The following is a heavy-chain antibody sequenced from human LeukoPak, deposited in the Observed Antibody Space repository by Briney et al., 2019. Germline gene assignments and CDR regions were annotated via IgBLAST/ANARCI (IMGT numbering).Heavy chain of an antibody. D-gene: IGHD6-19*01. V-gene: IGHV4-59*01. Sequence: SETLSLTCTVSGGSINSYYWSWIRQPPGKGLEWIGYIYYSGYTNYNPSLKSRVTISVDTSKNQFSLKLSSVTAADTAVYYCATSANSGWSYFGNWGQGTLVTVSS. CDR1: GGSINSYY. CDR2: IYYSGYT. CDR3: ATSANSGWSYFGN. J-gene: IGHJ4*02.